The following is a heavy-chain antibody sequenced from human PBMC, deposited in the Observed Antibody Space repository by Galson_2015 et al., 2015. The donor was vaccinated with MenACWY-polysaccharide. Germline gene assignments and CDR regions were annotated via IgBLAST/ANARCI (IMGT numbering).Heavy chain of an antibody. Sequence: SLRLSCAASGFTFSSYWMHWVRQVPGKGLVWVSRISSDGSSTSYADSVKGRFTISRDNAKNTLHLQMNSLRVEDTAVYYCARVPGGYSNDWHHPYYFDYWGQGTLVTVSS. V-gene: IGHV3-74*01. J-gene: IGHJ4*02. CDR3: ARVPGGYSNDWHHPYYFDY. CDR2: ISSDGSST. CDR1: GFTFSSYW. D-gene: IGHD6-13*01.